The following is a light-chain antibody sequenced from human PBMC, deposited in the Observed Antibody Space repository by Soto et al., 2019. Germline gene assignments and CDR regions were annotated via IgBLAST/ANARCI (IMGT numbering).Light chain of an antibody. CDR2: SAS. CDR3: HQYYHWKA. Sequence: SPATRCVSLDAKVTLSCRASQEVRGSRVAWYQQKPGEAPRLLIFSASIRATGIPARFSGGGSETEFTLTSISLQSEDFTVCSWHQYYHWKAFGQGTKVDIK. V-gene: IGKV3-15*01. CDR1: QEVRGS. J-gene: IGKJ1*01.